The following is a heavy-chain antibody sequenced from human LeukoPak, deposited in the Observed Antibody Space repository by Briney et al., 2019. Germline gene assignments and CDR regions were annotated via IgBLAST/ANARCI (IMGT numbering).Heavy chain of an antibody. CDR3: AGDRNSDWYSPLDY. D-gene: IGHD6-19*01. CDR2: ITATGDTA. Sequence: PGGSLRLSCVASGFTFSSYAMSWVRQAPGKGLEWVAIITATGDTAYYADSVKGRFTISRDNSRNTVYMQMDSLRAEDTAIYYCAGDRNSDWYSPLDYWGQGTQVTVS. CDR1: GFTFSSYA. V-gene: IGHV3-23*01. J-gene: IGHJ4*02.